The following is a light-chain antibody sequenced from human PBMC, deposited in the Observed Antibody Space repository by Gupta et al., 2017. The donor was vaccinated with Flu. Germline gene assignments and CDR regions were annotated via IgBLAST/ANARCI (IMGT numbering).Light chain of an antibody. CDR3: MESLQTPYT. Sequence: DTVVPHSPPSLSVTPGEPASISCRSSQSLLHSNGYNYLNWYLQKPGQSPQFLIYLGSNRASGVPDRFSGSGSGTDFTLKISRVEAEDVGVYYCMESLQTPYTFGQGTKLEIK. CDR2: LGS. J-gene: IGKJ2*01. V-gene: IGKV2-28*01. CDR1: QSLLHSNGYNY.